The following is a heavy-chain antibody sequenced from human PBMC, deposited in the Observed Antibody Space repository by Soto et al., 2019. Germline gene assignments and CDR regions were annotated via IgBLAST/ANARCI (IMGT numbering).Heavy chain of an antibody. CDR2: MNPDGSQT. D-gene: IGHD3-10*01. CDR1: GFTYNTYW. Sequence: GGSLRLSCVASGFTYNTYWMAWVRQVPGKGLEWVAYMNPDGSQTLYVDSVKGRFSIFRDNAKSTLYLRISSLRVDDSAIYYCAREPRVLSYWGQGTLVTVSS. V-gene: IGHV3-7*01. CDR3: AREPRVLSY. J-gene: IGHJ1*01.